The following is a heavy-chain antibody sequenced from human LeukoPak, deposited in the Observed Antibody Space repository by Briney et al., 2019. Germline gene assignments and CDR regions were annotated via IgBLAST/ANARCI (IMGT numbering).Heavy chain of an antibody. Sequence: GGSLRLSCVASGFTFRNYWMYWVRQAPGKGLEWVSGINWNGGSTGYADSVKGRFTISRDNAKNSLYLQMNSLRAEDTAVYYCARDHGYSYGIPNYFDYWGQGTLVTVSS. CDR3: ARDHGYSYGIPNYFDY. V-gene: IGHV3-20*04. J-gene: IGHJ4*02. D-gene: IGHD5-18*01. CDR2: INWNGGST. CDR1: GFTFRNYW.